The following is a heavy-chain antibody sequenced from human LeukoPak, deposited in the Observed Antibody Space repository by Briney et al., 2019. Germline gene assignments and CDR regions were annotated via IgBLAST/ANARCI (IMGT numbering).Heavy chain of an antibody. J-gene: IGHJ3*02. Sequence: SGTLSLTCAVSGGSISSSNWWSWVRQPPGKGLGWIGEIYHSGSTNYTPSLKSRVTISVDKSKNHFSLKLMTVTAAATAVYYCARRVNTAMVTLRGGDAFDIWGQGTMVTVSS. CDR1: GGSISSSNW. CDR3: ARRVNTAMVTLRGGDAFDI. V-gene: IGHV4-4*02. D-gene: IGHD5-18*01. CDR2: IYHSGST.